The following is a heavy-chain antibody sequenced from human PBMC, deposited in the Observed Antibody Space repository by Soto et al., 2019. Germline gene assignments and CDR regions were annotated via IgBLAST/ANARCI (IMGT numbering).Heavy chain of an antibody. V-gene: IGHV3-20*04. D-gene: IGHD6-13*01. CDR2: INWNGGST. CDR3: AKDRSSSWYGGRWFDP. CDR1: GFTFDDYG. Sequence: GGSLRLSCAASGFTFDDYGMSWVRQAPGKGLEWVSGINWNGGSTGYADSVKGRFTISRDNAKNSLYLQMNSLRAEDTAVYYCAKDRSSSWYGGRWFDPWGQGTLVTVSS. J-gene: IGHJ5*02.